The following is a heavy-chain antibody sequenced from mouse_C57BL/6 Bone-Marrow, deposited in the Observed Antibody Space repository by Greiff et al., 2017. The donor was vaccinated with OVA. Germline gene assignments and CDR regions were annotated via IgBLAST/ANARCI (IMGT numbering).Heavy chain of an antibody. V-gene: IGHV1-69*01. CDR2: IDPSDSYT. J-gene: IGHJ2*01. CDR1: GYTFTSYW. CDR3: EREGVLAFDY. D-gene: IGHD2-14*01. Sequence: QVHVKQPGAELVMPGASVKLSCKASGYTFTSYWMHWVKQRPGQGLEWIGEIDPSDSYTNYNQKFKGKSTLTVDKSSSTAYMQLSSLTSEDSAVYYCEREGVLAFDYWGQGNTLTVSS.